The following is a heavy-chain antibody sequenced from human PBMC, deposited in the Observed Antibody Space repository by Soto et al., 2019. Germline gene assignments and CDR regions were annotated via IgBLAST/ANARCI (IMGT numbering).Heavy chain of an antibody. D-gene: IGHD6-19*01. CDR2: ISYDGSNK. CDR1: GFTFSSYG. Sequence: GESLKISCAASGFTFSSYGMHWVRQAPGKGLEWVAVISYDGSNKYYADSVKGRFTISKDNSKNTLYLQMNSLRVEDTAVYYCAKDPPAPYSSGPMDYWGQGTLVTVSS. CDR3: AKDPPAPYSSGPMDY. J-gene: IGHJ4*02. V-gene: IGHV3-30*18.